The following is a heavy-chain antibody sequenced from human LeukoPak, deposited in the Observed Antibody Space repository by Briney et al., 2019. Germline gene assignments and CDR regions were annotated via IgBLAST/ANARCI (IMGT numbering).Heavy chain of an antibody. J-gene: IGHJ3*02. CDR2: IGAAGDT. CDR1: GITLSRYD. D-gene: IGHD3-3*01. Sequence: GGSLRLSCAASGITLSRYDMHWVRQTTGEGLEWISAIGAAGDTYYSDSVKGRFTISTENAKNSLYLQMNSLRAGDTAVYFCARGHGIWSGSRLANAFDILGQGTMVTVSS. CDR3: ARGHGIWSGSRLANAFDI. V-gene: IGHV3-13*01.